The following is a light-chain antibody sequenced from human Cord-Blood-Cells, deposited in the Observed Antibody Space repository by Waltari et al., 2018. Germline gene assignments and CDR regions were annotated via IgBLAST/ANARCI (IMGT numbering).Light chain of an antibody. CDR1: QSISSY. CDR3: QQCYSSLYT. J-gene: IGKJ2*01. V-gene: IGKV1-39*01. CDR2: AAS. Sequence: DTQMTQSPSSMYASVGHRVTITCRASQSISSYLNWYQQKPGKAPKLLIYAASSLQSGVPARFSGSGSGTDFTLTISSLQPEDFAAYYCQQCYSSLYTFGQGTKLEIK.